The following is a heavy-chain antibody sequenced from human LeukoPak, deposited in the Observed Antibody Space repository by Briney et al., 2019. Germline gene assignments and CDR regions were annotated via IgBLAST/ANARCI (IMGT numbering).Heavy chain of an antibody. J-gene: IGHJ4*02. CDR2: INHDGSKK. CDR3: AKDRYNIPDY. D-gene: IGHD5-18*01. CDR1: GFTLSTCG. V-gene: IGHV3-30*02. Sequence: GGSLRLSCAASGFTLSTCGMHWVRQAPGKGLEWVAFINHDGSKKDYADSVKGRLTISRDTSKNTLYLQMNSLRAEDTAVYYCAKDRYNIPDYWGQGTLVTVSS.